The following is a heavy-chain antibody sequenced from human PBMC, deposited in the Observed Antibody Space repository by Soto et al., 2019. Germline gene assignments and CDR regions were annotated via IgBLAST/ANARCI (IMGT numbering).Heavy chain of an antibody. D-gene: IGHD2-15*01. CDR1: GFTFSSYW. CDR2: INSDGSST. CDR3: ARDGDCSGGSCYVKNWFDP. V-gene: IGHV3-74*01. J-gene: IGHJ5*02. Sequence: GGSLRLSCAASGFTFSSYWMHWVRQAPGKGLVWVSRINSDGSSTSYADSVKGRFTISRDNAKNTLYLQMNSLRAEDTAVYYCARDGDCSGGSCYVKNWFDPWGQGTLVTVSS.